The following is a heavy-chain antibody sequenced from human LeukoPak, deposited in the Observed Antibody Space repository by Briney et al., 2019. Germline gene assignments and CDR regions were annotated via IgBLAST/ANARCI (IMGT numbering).Heavy chain of an antibody. CDR3: ARSPYYDFWSGYYTSFPHFDY. Sequence: SETLSLTCTVSGGSISSYYWSWIRPPPGEGLEWIGYIYYSGSTNYNPSLKSRVTISVDTSKNQFSLKLSSVTAADTAVYYCARSPYYDFWSGYYTSFPHFDYWGQGTLVTVSS. J-gene: IGHJ4*02. V-gene: IGHV4-59*01. CDR2: IYYSGST. CDR1: GGSISSYY. D-gene: IGHD3-3*01.